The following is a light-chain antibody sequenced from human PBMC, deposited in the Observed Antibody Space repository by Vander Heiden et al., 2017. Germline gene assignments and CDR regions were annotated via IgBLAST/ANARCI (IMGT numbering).Light chain of an antibody. J-gene: IGLJ2*01. CDR1: SRHSSYA. V-gene: IGLV4-69*01. CDR3: QTWGTGIRV. Sequence: QLALTQSPSASASLGASVKLTCTLSSRHSSYAIAWHQQQPEKGPRYLMKVNSDGSHSKGDGIPDRFSGSSSGAERYLTISSLQSEDEADYYCQTWGTGIRVFGGGTKLTVL. CDR2: VNSDGSH.